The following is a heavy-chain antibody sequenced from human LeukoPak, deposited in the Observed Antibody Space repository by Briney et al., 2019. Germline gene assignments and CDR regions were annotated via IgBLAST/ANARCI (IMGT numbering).Heavy chain of an antibody. J-gene: IGHJ4*02. D-gene: IGHD2-15*01. CDR1: GYTFTSYY. V-gene: IGHV1-46*01. CDR2: INPSGGST. CDR3: ARTIVDGGTSY. Sequence: ASVKVSCKASGYTFTSYYIHWVRQAPGQGLEWMGKINPSGGSTNYAQKFQGRVTMTTDTSTSTVYMELSSLRSDDTAVYYCARTIVDGGTSYWGQGTLVTVSS.